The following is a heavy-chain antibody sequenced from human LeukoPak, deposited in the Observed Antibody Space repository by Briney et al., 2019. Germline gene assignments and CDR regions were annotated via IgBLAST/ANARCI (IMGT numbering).Heavy chain of an antibody. CDR1: GGSISSYY. CDR3: ARARDYGLPDY. D-gene: IGHD4-17*01. V-gene: IGHV4-59*01. CDR2: IYYSGST. Sequence: SETLSLTCTVSGGSISSYYWSWIRQPPGKGLEWIGYIYYSGSTNYNPSLKSRATISVDTSKNQFSLKLSSVTAADTAVYYCARARDYGLPDYWGQGTLVTVSS. J-gene: IGHJ4*02.